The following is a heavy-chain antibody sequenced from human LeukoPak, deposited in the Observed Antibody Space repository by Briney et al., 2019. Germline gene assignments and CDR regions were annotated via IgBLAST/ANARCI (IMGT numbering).Heavy chain of an antibody. V-gene: IGHV3-48*01. CDR1: GFTFSSCG. CDR2: ISSSSSTI. D-gene: IGHD5-18*01. J-gene: IGHJ6*03. CDR3: ATATEYTTMALYYYYYMDV. Sequence: GGSLRLSCAASGFTFSSCGMNWVRQAPGKGLEWVSYISSSSSTIYYADSVKGRFTISKDNAKNSLYLQMNSLRAEDTAVYYCATATEYTTMALYYYYYMDVWGKGTTVTVSS.